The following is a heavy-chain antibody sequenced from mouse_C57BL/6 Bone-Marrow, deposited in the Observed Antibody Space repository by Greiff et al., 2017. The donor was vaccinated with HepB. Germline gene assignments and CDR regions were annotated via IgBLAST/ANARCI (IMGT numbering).Heavy chain of an antibody. Sequence: QVQLKESGAELVRPGASVKLSCKASGYTFTDYYINWVKQRPGQGLEWIARIYPGSGNTYYNEKFKGKATLTAEKSSSTAYMQLSSLTSEDSAVYFCALDSSGYVIAYWGQGTLVTVSA. CDR1: GYTFTDYY. CDR3: ALDSSGYVIAY. V-gene: IGHV1-76*01. CDR2: IYPGSGNT. J-gene: IGHJ3*01. D-gene: IGHD3-2*02.